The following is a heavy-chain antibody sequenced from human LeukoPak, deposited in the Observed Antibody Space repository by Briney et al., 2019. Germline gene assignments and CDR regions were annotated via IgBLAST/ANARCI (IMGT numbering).Heavy chain of an antibody. D-gene: IGHD4-17*01. V-gene: IGHV4-39*01. J-gene: IGHJ4*02. CDR1: GGSISSRDHY. CDR3: ARRIYGVSQLY. CDR2: IYHTGST. Sequence: SETLSLTCTVSGGSISSRDHYWDWIRRPPGKGLEWIGSIYHTGSTYYSPSLNSRVTISMDTSKNQFFLNLNSVTAADTAVYYCARRIYGVSQLYWGQGTLVTVSS.